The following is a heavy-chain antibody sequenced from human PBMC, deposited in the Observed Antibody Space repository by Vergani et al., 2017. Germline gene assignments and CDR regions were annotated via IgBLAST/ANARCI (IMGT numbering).Heavy chain of an antibody. J-gene: IGHJ4*02. Sequence: QLQLQESGPGLLKPSETLSLTCSVSGTSISGSSDYWGWIRQTPGKGLEWIGSIFYTGTSYYNPSLGSRATNYVDTSKNQFSLKLKSVTAADTAVYYCARQFWGGGGYRFDHWGQGTLVTVSS. V-gene: IGHV4-39*01. CDR3: ARQFWGGGGYRFDH. CDR1: GTSISGSSDY. D-gene: IGHD5-18*01. CDR2: IFYTGTS.